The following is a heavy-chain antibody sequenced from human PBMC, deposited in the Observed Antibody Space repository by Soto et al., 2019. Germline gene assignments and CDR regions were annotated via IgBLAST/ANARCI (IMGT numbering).Heavy chain of an antibody. Sequence: GGSLRLSCAASGLTFSSYGMHWVRQAPGKGLEWVAVISDDGSNKYYADSVKGRFTISRDNSKNTLYLQMNSLRAEDTAVYYCAKDRGSSSWSNYYYYGMDVWGQGTTVTVSS. D-gene: IGHD6-13*01. J-gene: IGHJ6*02. CDR1: GLTFSSYG. V-gene: IGHV3-30*18. CDR2: ISDDGSNK. CDR3: AKDRGSSSWSNYYYYGMDV.